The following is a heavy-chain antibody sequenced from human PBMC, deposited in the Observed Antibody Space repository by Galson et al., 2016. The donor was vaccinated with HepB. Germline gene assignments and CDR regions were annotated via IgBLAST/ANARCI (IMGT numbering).Heavy chain of an antibody. V-gene: IGHV1-69*13. CDR2: FIPKFGRA. J-gene: IGHJ6*02. Sequence: SVKVSCKASGGTFSTTAISWVRQAPGQGLEWMGEFIPKFGRAYYAQKFQGRVTFTADESTSTVYMDLRSLRSVDSALYYCARDAGYCYGGSCYPPSYGLDVWGQGTTLTVSS. CDR1: GGTFSTTA. D-gene: IGHD2-15*01. CDR3: ARDAGYCYGGSCYPPSYGLDV.